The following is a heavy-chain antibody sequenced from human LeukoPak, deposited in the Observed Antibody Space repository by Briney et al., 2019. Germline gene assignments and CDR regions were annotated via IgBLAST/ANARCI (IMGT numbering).Heavy chain of an antibody. D-gene: IGHD2-8*01. CDR2: INHSGST. Sequence: PSETLSLTCAVYGGSFSGYYWSWIRQPPGKGLEWIGEINHSGSTNYNPSLKSRVTISVDTSKNQFSLKLSSATAADTAVYYCARGSKMYYPFRYWGQGTLVTVSS. CDR1: GGSFSGYY. J-gene: IGHJ4*02. CDR3: ARGSKMYYPFRY. V-gene: IGHV4-34*01.